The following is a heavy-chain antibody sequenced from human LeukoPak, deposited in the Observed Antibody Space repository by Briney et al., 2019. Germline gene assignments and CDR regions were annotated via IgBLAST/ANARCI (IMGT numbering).Heavy chain of an antibody. V-gene: IGHV3-30*18. CDR3: AKDKRPPALPRNYYGMDV. J-gene: IGHJ6*04. CDR2: ISYDGSNK. D-gene: IGHD2-15*01. CDR1: GFTFSSYG. Sequence: GRSLRLSCAASGFTFSSYGMHWVRQAPGKGLEWVAVISYDGSNKYYADSVKGRFTISRDNSKNTLYLQMNSLRAEDTAVYYCAKDKRPPALPRNYYGMDVWGKGTTVTVSP.